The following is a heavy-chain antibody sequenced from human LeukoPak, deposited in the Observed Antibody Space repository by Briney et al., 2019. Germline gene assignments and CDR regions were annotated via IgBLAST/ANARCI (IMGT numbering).Heavy chain of an antibody. CDR2: IRPMNSDV. V-gene: IGHV5-51*01. D-gene: IGHD4-23*01. J-gene: IGHJ4*02. CDR3: ASRPFETTVVPWDFY. CDR1: GYNFNTYW. Sequence: GESLKISCKGSGYNFNTYWVAWVRQLPGKGLEWMGIIRPMNSDVRYSPSFQGQVAISANRSINTAYLQWSSLTASDTAMYYCASRPFETTVVPWDFYWGQGTQVTVSS.